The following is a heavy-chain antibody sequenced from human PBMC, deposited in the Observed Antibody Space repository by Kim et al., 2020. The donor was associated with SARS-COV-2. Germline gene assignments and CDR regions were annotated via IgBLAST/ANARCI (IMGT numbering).Heavy chain of an antibody. CDR2: ISYSGST. V-gene: IGHV4-61*01. J-gene: IGHJ3*02. Sequence: SETLSLTCTVSGGSVSSGSYYWSWIRQPPGKGLEWIGYISYSGSTNYNPSLKSRVTISVDTSKNQFSLKLSSVTAADTAVYYCARKSGGYFDAFDIWGQGTIVAFSS. D-gene: IGHD1-26*01. CDR3: ARKSGGYFDAFDI. CDR1: GGSVSSGSYY.